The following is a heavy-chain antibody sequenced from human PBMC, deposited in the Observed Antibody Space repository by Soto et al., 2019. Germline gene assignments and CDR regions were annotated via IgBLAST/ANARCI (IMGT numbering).Heavy chain of an antibody. CDR3: ARRQYDSLTGYYIGGDY. CDR1: GYTFTSYD. J-gene: IGHJ4*02. D-gene: IGHD3-9*01. Sequence: ASVKVSCKASGYTFTSYDINWVRQATGQGLEWMGWMNPNSGNTDYAQKFQGRVTMTRNTSISTAYMELSSLRSEDTAVYYCARRQYDSLTGYYIGGDYWGQGTLVTVSS. V-gene: IGHV1-8*02. CDR2: MNPNSGNT.